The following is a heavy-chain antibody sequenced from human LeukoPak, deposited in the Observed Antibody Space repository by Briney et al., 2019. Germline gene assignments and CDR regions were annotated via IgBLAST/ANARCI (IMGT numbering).Heavy chain of an antibody. J-gene: IGHJ3*02. CDR1: GGSISSCSCY. Sequence: SETLSLTCTVSGGSISSCSCYWGRIRQPPGKGLEWIGSIYYGGSTHYNPSLKSRVTISVDTSKNQFSLKLSSVTAADTAVYYCARPAREGSSGRLDAFDIWGQGTMVTVSS. CDR2: IYYGGST. D-gene: IGHD3-22*01. CDR3: ARPAREGSSGRLDAFDI. V-gene: IGHV4-39*01.